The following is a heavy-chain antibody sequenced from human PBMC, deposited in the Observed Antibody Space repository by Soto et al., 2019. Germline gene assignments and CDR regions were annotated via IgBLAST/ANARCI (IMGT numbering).Heavy chain of an antibody. J-gene: IGHJ3*02. V-gene: IGHV3-30-3*01. D-gene: IGHD2-8*02. CDR3: AREDLDLGAMMGTGDAFDI. CDR2: ISYDGSKK. Sequence: QVQLVESGGGVVQPGRSLRLSCAASGFTFSSYAMHWVRQAPGKGLEWVAVISYDGSKKYYADSVKGRFTISRDNSKNTLYLQMNSLRAEDTAVYYCAREDLDLGAMMGTGDAFDIWGQGTMVTVSS. CDR1: GFTFSSYA.